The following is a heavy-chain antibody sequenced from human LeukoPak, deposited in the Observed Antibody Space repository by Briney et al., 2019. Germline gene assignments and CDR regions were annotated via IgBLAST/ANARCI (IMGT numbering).Heavy chain of an antibody. Sequence: GGSLRLSCAASGFIFSSYWMSWVRQAPGKGLEWVANIKQDGSEKYYVDSVKGRFTISRDNAKNSLYLQMNSLRAEDTAVYYCARDLRVTTAFGGQGTLVTVSS. CDR2: IKQDGSEK. CDR1: GFIFSSYW. V-gene: IGHV3-7*01. CDR3: ARDLRVTTAF. J-gene: IGHJ4*02. D-gene: IGHD4-17*01.